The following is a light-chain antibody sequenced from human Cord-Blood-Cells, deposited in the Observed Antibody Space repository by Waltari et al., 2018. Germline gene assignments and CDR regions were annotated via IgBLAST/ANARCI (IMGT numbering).Light chain of an antibody. J-gene: IGKJ2*01. CDR3: QQYYSTPRYT. CDR2: WAS. Sequence: DIVMTQSPDSLAVSLGERATINCKSSQRVLYSSNNKNYLAWYQQKPGQPPKLLIYWASTRESGVPYRFSGSGSGTDFTLTISSLQAEDVAVYYCQQYYSTPRYTFGQGTKLEIK. CDR1: QRVLYSSNNKNY. V-gene: IGKV4-1*01.